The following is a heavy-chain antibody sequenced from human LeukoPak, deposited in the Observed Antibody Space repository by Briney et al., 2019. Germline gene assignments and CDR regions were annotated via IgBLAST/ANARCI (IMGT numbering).Heavy chain of an antibody. CDR3: ARHERRLWFRELSFDY. V-gene: IGHV4-39*01. CDR2: IYYSGST. D-gene: IGHD3-10*01. J-gene: IGHJ4*02. CDR1: GGSISSSSYY. Sequence: SETLSLTCTVSGGSISSSSYYWGWIRQPPGKGLEWIGSIYYSGSTYYNPSLKSRVTISVDTSKNQFSLKLSSVTAADTAVYYCARHERRLWFRELSFDYWGQGTLVTVSS.